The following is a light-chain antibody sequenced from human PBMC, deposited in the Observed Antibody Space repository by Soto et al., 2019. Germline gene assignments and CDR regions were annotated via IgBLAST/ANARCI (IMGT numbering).Light chain of an antibody. CDR1: QSIGTTY. V-gene: IGKV3-20*01. CDR3: QHYDRLPVT. Sequence: DIVLTQYPGTLSLSPGETATLSCRPSQSIGTTYLAWYQHKPGRAPRLLIYGASNRATGIPDRFSGSGSGTDFTLTISRLEPEDFAVYYCQHYDRLPVTCGQGTKVEIK. J-gene: IGKJ1*01. CDR2: GAS.